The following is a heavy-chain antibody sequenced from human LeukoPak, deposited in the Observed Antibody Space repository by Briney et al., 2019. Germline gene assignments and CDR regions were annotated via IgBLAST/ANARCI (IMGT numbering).Heavy chain of an antibody. CDR2: IYIGGST. V-gene: IGHV3-53*01. CDR3: ARDRAVPGRGYYFDC. Sequence: PGGSLRLSCAASGFTVSNSYMTWVRQAPGKGLEWVSTIYIGGSTYYADSVKGRFTISRDTSKNTFYLQMNSLRAEDTAAYYCARDRAVPGRGYYFDCWGQGTLVTVSS. D-gene: IGHD6-19*01. J-gene: IGHJ4*02. CDR1: GFTVSNSY.